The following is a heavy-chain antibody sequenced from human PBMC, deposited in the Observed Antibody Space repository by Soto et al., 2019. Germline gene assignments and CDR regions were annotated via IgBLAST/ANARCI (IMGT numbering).Heavy chain of an antibody. CDR1: GFTFSSYA. CDR2: ISYDGSNK. CDR3: ASSLWDNWNYGRFYYYGMDV. J-gene: IGHJ6*02. V-gene: IGHV3-30-3*01. D-gene: IGHD1-7*01. Sequence: GGSLRLSCAASGFTFSSYAMHWVRQAPGKGLEWVAVISYDGSNKYYADSVKGRFTISRDNSKNTLYLQMNSLRAEDTAVYYCASSLWDNWNYGRFYYYGMDVWGQGTTVTVS.